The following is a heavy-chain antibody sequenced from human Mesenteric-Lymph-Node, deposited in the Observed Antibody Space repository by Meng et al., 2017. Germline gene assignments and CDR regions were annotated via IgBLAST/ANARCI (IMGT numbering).Heavy chain of an antibody. CDR3: ARDSNYFYVDY. CDR2: IKPDGSDK. V-gene: IGHV3-7*01. D-gene: IGHD5-24*01. Sequence: GESLKISCAASGFTFSTYWMTWVRQAPGKGLEWVANIKPDGSDKYYVDSVKGRFTISRDNAKNSLYLQMNSLRAEDTAIYYCARDSNYFYVDYWGQGTLVTVSS. J-gene: IGHJ4*02. CDR1: GFTFSTYW.